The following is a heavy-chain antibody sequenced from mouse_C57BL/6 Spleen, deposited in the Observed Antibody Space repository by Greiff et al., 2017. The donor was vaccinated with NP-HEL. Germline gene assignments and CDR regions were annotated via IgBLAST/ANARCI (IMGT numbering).Heavy chain of an antibody. CDR3: AEGMVTSWFAY. Sequence: VQLQQSGPELVKPGASVKISCKASGYTFTDYYMNWVKQSHGKSLEWIGDINPNNGGTSYNQKFKGKATLTVDKSSSTAYMELRSLTSEDSAVYYCAEGMVTSWFAYWGQGTLVTVSA. D-gene: IGHD2-1*01. V-gene: IGHV1-26*01. CDR2: INPNNGGT. J-gene: IGHJ3*01. CDR1: GYTFTDYY.